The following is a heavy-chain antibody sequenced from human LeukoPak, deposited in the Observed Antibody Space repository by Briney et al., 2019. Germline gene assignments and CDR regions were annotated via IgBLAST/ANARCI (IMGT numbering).Heavy chain of an antibody. CDR2: IYYSGST. V-gene: IGHV4-59*08. CDR3: ARGPRIAAGDTVDY. CDR1: GGSMNSYY. J-gene: IGHJ4*02. Sequence: SETLSLTCSVSGGSMNSYYWSWIRQSPGKGLEWIGYIYYSGSTNYNPSLKGRVTISVDTSKNQFSLKLSSVTAADTAVYYCARGPRIAAGDTVDYWGQGTLVTVSS. D-gene: IGHD6-13*01.